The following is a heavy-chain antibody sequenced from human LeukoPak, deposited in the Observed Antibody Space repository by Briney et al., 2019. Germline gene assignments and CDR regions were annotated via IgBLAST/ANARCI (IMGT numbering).Heavy chain of an antibody. CDR2: INHSGST. V-gene: IGHV4-34*01. Sequence: SETLSLTCAVYGGSFSGYYWSWIRQPPGKGLEWIGEINHSGSTNYNPSLKSRVTISVDTSKNQFSLKLSSVTAADTAVYYCARITRLPDAFDIWGQGTMVTVSS. J-gene: IGHJ3*02. CDR3: ARITRLPDAFDI. CDR1: GGSFSGYY. D-gene: IGHD6-25*01.